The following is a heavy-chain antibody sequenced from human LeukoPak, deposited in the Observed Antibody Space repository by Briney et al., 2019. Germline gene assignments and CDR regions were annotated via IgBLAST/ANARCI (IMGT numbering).Heavy chain of an antibody. CDR1: GGSISSYY. V-gene: IGHV4-59*01. D-gene: IGHD5-18*01. CDR3: AREGYSYGQYYFDY. J-gene: IGHJ4*02. Sequence: SETLSLTCTVSGGSISSYYWSWIRQPPGKGLEWIGYIYYSGSTNYNPSLKSRVTISVDTSKNQFSLKLSSVTAADTAVYYCAREGYSYGQYYFDYWGQGTLVTVSS. CDR2: IYYSGST.